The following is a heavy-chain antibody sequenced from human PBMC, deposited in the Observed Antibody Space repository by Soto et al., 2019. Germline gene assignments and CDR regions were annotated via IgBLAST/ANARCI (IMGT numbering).Heavy chain of an antibody. CDR1: GGSFSGYY. CDR2: INHSGST. J-gene: IGHJ4*02. D-gene: IGHD6-19*01. Sequence: QVHLQQWGAGLLKPSETLSLTCAVYGGSFSGYYWSWIRQPPGKGLEWIGEINHSGSTNYNPSLKSRVTISVDTSKNQFSLKLSSVTAADTAVYYCAVAGDTDYWGQGTLVTVSS. V-gene: IGHV4-34*01. CDR3: AVAGDTDY.